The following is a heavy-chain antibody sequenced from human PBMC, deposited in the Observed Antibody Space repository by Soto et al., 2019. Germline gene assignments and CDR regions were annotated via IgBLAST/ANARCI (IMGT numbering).Heavy chain of an antibody. D-gene: IGHD1-26*01. V-gene: IGHV3-21*01. CDR2: ISVSGDNI. CDR3: ARDLGLLKSMFDY. CDR1: GFSFNSFN. J-gene: IGHJ4*02. Sequence: GGSLRFSCLASGFSFNSFNMNWIRRAPGRGLEWVASISVSGDNIYYGDSMQGRFTISRDNSKRSVFLDLNSLRVEDTAEYYCARDLGLLKSMFDYWDQGTLVTVSS.